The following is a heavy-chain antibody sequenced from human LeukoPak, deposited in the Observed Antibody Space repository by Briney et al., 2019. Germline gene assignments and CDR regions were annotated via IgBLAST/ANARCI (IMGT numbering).Heavy chain of an antibody. CDR3: ARRLLHYSSSWYSRGILDY. Sequence: PSETLSLTCTVSGYSISSGDYWGWIRQPPGKGLEWIGSIYHSGRTYYNPSLKSRVTISVDTSKNQFSLKLSSVTAADTAVYYCARRLLHYSSSWYSRGILDYWGQGTLVTVSS. J-gene: IGHJ4*02. CDR1: GYSISSGDY. CDR2: IYHSGRT. D-gene: IGHD6-13*01. V-gene: IGHV4-38-2*02.